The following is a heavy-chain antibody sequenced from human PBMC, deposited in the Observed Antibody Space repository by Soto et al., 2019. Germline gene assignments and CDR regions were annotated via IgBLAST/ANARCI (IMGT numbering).Heavy chain of an antibody. CDR3: ASLPDICGWPFDY. CDR2: IYPPGRT. CDR1: GASVSSEEYY. J-gene: IGHJ4*02. V-gene: IGHV4-61*08. Sequence: QVQLQASGPGLGKPSETLSLTCIVSGASVSSEEYYWTWIRQSPGKGLEWIGYIYPPGRTEYNPYLPRRVTISLDKSKNQLSLRVPSVPAADPPVFFCASLPDICGWPFDYWGKGDLVSVSS. D-gene: IGHD6-19*01.